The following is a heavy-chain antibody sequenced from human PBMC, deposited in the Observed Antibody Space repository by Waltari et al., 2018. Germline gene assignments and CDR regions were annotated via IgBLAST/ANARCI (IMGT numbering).Heavy chain of an antibody. Sequence: EVQLVESGGGLVQPGGSLRLSCAASGFTFSRYWMSWVRQAPGKGLEWCANIKQDGSEKYYVDSVKGRFTISRDNAKNSLYLQMNSLRAEDTAVYYCAREEGSGWSPHFDYWGQGTLVTVSS. CDR2: IKQDGSEK. V-gene: IGHV3-7*03. CDR1: GFTFSRYW. J-gene: IGHJ4*02. CDR3: AREEGSGWSPHFDY. D-gene: IGHD6-19*01.